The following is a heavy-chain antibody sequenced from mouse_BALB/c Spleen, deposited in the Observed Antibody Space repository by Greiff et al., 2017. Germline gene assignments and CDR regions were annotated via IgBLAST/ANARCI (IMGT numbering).Heavy chain of an antibody. D-gene: IGHD2-14*01. J-gene: IGHJ2*01. Sequence: QVHVKQSGAELARPGASVKMSCKASGYTFTSYTMHWVKQRPGQGLEWIGYINPSSGYTNYNQKFKDKATLTADKSSSTAYMQLSSLTSEDSAVYYCAREPSYRKRFFDYWGQGTTLTVSS. CDR3: AREPSYRKRFFDY. CDR2: INPSSGYT. V-gene: IGHV1-4*01. CDR1: GYTFTSYT.